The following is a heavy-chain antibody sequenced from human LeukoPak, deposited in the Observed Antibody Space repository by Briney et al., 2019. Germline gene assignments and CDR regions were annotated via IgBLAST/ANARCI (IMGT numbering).Heavy chain of an antibody. J-gene: IGHJ4*02. D-gene: IGHD1-26*01. CDR3: ANEGIVGATSQIYYFDY. CDR2: ISGSGGST. V-gene: IGHV3-23*01. Sequence: GGSRRLSCAASGFTFSSYAMSWVRQAQGKGLEWVSAISGSGGSTYYADSVKGRFTISRDNSKNTLYLQMNSLRAEDTAVYYCANEGIVGATSQIYYFDYWGQGTLVTVSS. CDR1: GFTFSSYA.